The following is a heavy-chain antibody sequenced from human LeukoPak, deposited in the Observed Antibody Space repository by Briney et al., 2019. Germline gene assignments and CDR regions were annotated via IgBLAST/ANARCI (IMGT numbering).Heavy chain of an antibody. V-gene: IGHV3-21*01. CDR2: ISSISSYI. Sequence: GGSLRLSCAASGFTFSSYSMTWVRQAPGKGLEWVSSISSISSYIYYADSVKGRFTISRDNAKNSLYLQMNSLRAEDTAVYYCARGWFGELFEWFDPWGQGTLVTVSS. CDR1: GFTFSSYS. J-gene: IGHJ5*02. D-gene: IGHD3-10*01. CDR3: ARGWFGELFEWFDP.